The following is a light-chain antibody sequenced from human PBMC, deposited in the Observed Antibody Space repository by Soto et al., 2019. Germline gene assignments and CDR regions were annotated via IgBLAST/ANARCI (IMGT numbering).Light chain of an antibody. V-gene: IGKV1-6*01. CDR1: QGISNE. Sequence: IHMTHSPSSLSASLGDIVTITFRASQGISNELGWYQQRPWKSPKVLIYGASNLQSGVPSRFSGSASGTDFTLTISSLQPEDFATYYCLQDYTYPWTFGQGTKVDI. CDR2: GAS. CDR3: LQDYTYPWT. J-gene: IGKJ1*01.